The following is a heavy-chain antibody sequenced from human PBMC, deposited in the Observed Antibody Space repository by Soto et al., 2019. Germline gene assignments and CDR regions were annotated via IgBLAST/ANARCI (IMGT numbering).Heavy chain of an antibody. V-gene: IGHV1-2*02. CDR3: ARRKGDYYDSSGYHYYFDY. D-gene: IGHD3-22*01. CDR1: GYTFTEYY. J-gene: IGHJ4*02. Sequence: ASVKVSCKASGYTFTEYYVHWVRQAPGQGLEWMGWINPNSGGTKSAQKFQGRVTLTRDTSISTAYMELSTLRSDDTAVYYCARRKGDYYDSSGYHYYFDYWGQGTLVTVSS. CDR2: INPNSGGT.